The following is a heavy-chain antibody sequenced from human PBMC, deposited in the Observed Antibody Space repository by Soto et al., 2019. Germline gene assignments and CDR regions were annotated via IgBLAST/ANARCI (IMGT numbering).Heavy chain of an antibody. CDR1: GGSVNTGGSY. J-gene: IGHJ6*02. V-gene: IGHV4-30-4*01. CDR3: AREPLDGMDV. CDR2: IYRTGNT. Sequence: HVQLHQAGPRLVKPSQTLSLECSVIGGSVNTGGSYWSWVRQWPGRGLEWVGYIYRTGNTFYNPALGNRVTMSVDASKNQFSLTLTSVTAADTAVYFCAREPLDGMDVWGQGTNVTVSS.